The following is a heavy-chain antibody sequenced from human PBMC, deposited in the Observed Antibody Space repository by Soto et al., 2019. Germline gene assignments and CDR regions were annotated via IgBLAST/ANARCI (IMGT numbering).Heavy chain of an antibody. J-gene: IGHJ4*02. CDR1: GFTFSSYS. CDR2: ISSSSSTI. CDR3: ARDKGRSPLDY. D-gene: IGHD2-15*01. V-gene: IGHV3-48*01. Sequence: EVQLVESGGGLVQPGGSLRLSCAASGFTFSSYSMNWVRQAPGKGLEWVSYISSSSSTIYYVDSVKGRFTISRDNAKNSLYLQMNSLRAEDTAVYYCARDKGRSPLDYWGQGTLVTVSS.